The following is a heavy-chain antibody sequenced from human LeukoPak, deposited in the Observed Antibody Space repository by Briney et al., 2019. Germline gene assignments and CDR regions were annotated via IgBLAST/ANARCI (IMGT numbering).Heavy chain of an antibody. CDR3: ARGLSRWLTGLFGY. D-gene: IGHD3-10*02. V-gene: IGHV3-74*01. CDR2: INSDGSST. J-gene: IGHJ4*02. Sequence: GGSLRLSCAASGFTFSSYWMHWVRQAPGKGLVWVSRINSDGSSTSYADSVKGRFTISRDNAKNSLYLQMNSLRAEDTAVYYCARGLSRWLTGLFGYWGQGTLVTVSS. CDR1: GFTFSSYW.